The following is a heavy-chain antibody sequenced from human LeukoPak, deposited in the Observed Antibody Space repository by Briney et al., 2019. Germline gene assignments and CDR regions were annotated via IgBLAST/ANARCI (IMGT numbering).Heavy chain of an antibody. V-gene: IGHV3-30*18. CDR1: GFTFSSYG. Sequence: GGSLRLSCAASGFTFSSYGMHWVRQAPGKGLEWVAVISYNGSNKYYADSVKGRFTISRDNSKNTLYLQMNSLRAEDTAVYYCAKDRMDVWGKGTTVTVSS. J-gene: IGHJ6*04. CDR3: AKDRMDV. CDR2: ISYNGSNK.